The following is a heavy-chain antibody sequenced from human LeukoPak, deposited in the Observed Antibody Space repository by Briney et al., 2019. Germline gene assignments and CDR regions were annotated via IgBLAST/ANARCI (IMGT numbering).Heavy chain of an antibody. Sequence: PRGSLRLSCAASGSTFSSYGMHWVRQAPGKGLEWVAVISFDGSQKYYTDSVKGRFTISRDDSKNTLNLQMNSLRAEDTAMYYCAKQEIGTTWSAGYWGQGTLVTVSS. J-gene: IGHJ4*02. V-gene: IGHV3-30*18. CDR3: AKQEIGTTWSAGY. CDR2: ISFDGSQK. CDR1: GSTFSSYG. D-gene: IGHD1-14*01.